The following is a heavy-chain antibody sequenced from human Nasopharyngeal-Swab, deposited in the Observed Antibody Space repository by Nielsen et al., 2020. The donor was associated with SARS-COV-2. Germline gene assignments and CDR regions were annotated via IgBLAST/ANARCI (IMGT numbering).Heavy chain of an antibody. CDR2: INHSGST. CDR3: ARAADSSGIDY. V-gene: IGHV4-34*01. CDR1: GGSFSGYY. Sequence: SETLSLTCAVYGGSFSGYYWSWIRQPPGKGLEWIGEINHSGSTNYNPSLKSRVTISVDTSKNQFSLKLSSVTAADTAVYYCARAADSSGIDYWGQGTLVTVSS. D-gene: IGHD6-19*01. J-gene: IGHJ4*02.